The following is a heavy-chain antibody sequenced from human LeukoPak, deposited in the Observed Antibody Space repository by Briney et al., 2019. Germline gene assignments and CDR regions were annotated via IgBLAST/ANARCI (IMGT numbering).Heavy chain of an antibody. CDR2: IKSKTDGGTR. J-gene: IGHJ4*02. Sequence: GGSLRLSCAASGFTFSSYAMHWVRQAPGKGLEWVGRIKSKTDGGTRDYAAPVKGRFTISRDDSKNTLYLQMNSLKTEDTAVYYCTTPPEKAGATTSWGQGTLVTVSS. D-gene: IGHD1-26*01. CDR3: TTPPEKAGATTS. V-gene: IGHV3-15*01. CDR1: GFTFSSYA.